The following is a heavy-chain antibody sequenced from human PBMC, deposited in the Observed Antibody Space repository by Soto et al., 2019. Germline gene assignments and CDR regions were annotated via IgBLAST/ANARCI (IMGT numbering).Heavy chain of an antibody. CDR1: GFTVSSNY. J-gene: IGHJ4*02. CDR2: IYSGGST. CDR3: AREGTYYYDSSGYSFDY. D-gene: IGHD3-22*01. Sequence: EVQLVESGGGLIQPGGSLRLSCAASGFTVSSNYMSWVHQAPGKGLEWVSVIYSGGSTYYADSVKGRFTISRDNSKNTLYLQMNSLRAEDTAVYYCAREGTYYYDSSGYSFDYWGQGTLVTVSS. V-gene: IGHV3-53*01.